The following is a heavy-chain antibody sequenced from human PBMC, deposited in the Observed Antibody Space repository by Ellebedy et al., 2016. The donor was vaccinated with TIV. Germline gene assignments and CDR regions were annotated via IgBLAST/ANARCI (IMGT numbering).Heavy chain of an antibody. J-gene: IGHJ5*02. V-gene: IGHV3-23*01. Sequence: GESLKISCAASGFTFSNYVMSWVRPAPGKGLAWVSTISAGGGATYYAYSAKGRFNITRDNSENTLYLQMNSLRAEDTAVYYCAKVGRRYYESSGDPWGQGSLVTVSS. CDR2: ISAGGGAT. D-gene: IGHD3-22*01. CDR3: AKVGRRYYESSGDP. CDR1: GFTFSNYV.